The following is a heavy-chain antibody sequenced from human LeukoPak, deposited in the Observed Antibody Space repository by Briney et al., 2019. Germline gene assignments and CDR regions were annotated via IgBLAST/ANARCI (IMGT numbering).Heavy chain of an antibody. J-gene: IGHJ3*02. CDR1: GFIFSTFA. CDR2: IFPSGGEI. V-gene: IGHV3-23*01. CDR3: ARVNCGGDCYSDAFDI. D-gene: IGHD2-21*02. Sequence: GGSLRLSCAASGFIFSTFAMIWVRQPPGKGLEWVSSIFPSGGEIHYADSVRGRFTISRDNSKSTLSLQMNSLRAEDTAIYYCARVNCGGDCYSDAFDIWGQGTMVTVSS.